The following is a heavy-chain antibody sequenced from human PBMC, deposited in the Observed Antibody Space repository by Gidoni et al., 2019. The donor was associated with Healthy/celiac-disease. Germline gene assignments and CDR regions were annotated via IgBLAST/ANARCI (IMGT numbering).Heavy chain of an antibody. J-gene: IGHJ4*02. V-gene: IGHV4-34*01. CDR3: ARVKGKKEYDSSGYYYFDY. D-gene: IGHD3-22*01. Sequence: QVQLQQRGAGLLTPSETLSLTCAVYGGSFSGYYWSWIRQPPGKGLEWNGEIHHSGSTNYNPSLKSRVTISVDTSKNQFSLKLSSVTAADTAVYYCARVKGKKEYDSSGYYYFDYWGQGTLVTVSS. CDR1: GGSFSGYY. CDR2: IHHSGST.